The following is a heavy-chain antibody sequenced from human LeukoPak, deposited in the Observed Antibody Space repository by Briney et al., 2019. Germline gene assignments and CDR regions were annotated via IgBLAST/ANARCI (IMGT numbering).Heavy chain of an antibody. CDR2: IYYSRST. CDR3: ARQRYSYGPSGAFDI. J-gene: IGHJ3*02. D-gene: IGHD5-18*01. Sequence: SETLSLTCTVSGGSISSYYWSWIRQPPGKGLEWIGYIYYSRSTNYNPSLKSRVTISVDTSKNQFSLKLSSVTAADTAVYYCARQRYSYGPSGAFDIWGQGAMVTVSS. V-gene: IGHV4-59*08. CDR1: GGSISSYY.